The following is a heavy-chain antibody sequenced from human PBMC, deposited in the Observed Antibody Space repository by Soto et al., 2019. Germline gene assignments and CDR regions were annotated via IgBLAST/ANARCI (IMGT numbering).Heavy chain of an antibody. Sequence: GGSLRLSCAASGFTFSSYWMSWVRQAPGKGLEWVANIKQDGSEKYYVDSVKGRFTISRDNAKNSLYLQMNSLRAEDTAVYYCARVDWNYELDAFDIWGQGTMVTVSS. V-gene: IGHV3-7*01. J-gene: IGHJ3*02. D-gene: IGHD1-7*01. CDR3: ARVDWNYELDAFDI. CDR2: IKQDGSEK. CDR1: GFTFSSYW.